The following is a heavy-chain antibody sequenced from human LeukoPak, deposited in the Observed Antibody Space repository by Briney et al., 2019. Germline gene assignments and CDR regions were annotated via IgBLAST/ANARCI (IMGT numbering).Heavy chain of an antibody. CDR3: ARDVDYYYGSGSYYQNWFDP. CDR2: IYTSGST. J-gene: IGHJ5*02. V-gene: IGHV4-4*07. CDR1: GGSISSYY. D-gene: IGHD3-10*01. Sequence: SETLSLXCTVSGGSISSYYWSWIRQPAGKGLEWIGRIYTSGSTNYNPSLKSRVTMSVDASKNQFSLKLSSVTAADTAVYYCARDVDYYYGSGSYYQNWFDPWGQGTLVTVSS.